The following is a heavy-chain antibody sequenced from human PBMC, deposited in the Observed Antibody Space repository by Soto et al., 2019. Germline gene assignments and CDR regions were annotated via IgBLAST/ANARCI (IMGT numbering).Heavy chain of an antibody. V-gene: IGHV4-28*01. CDR1: GYSISSSNW. CDR3: AGRGYYYNSGMDV. D-gene: IGHD3-22*01. J-gene: IGHJ6*02. CDR2: IYHSGST. Sequence: PSETLSLTCAVSGYSISSSNWWGLIRQPPGKGLEWIGYIYHSGSTYYNPSLKSRVTISVDRSKNQFSLKLSSVTAADTAVYYCAGRGYYYNSGMDVWGQGTTVTVSS.